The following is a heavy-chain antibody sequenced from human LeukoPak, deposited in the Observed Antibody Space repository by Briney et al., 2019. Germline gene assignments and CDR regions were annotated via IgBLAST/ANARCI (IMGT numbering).Heavy chain of an antibody. J-gene: IGHJ4*02. CDR1: GGSISSSSYY. V-gene: IGHV4-39*07. Sequence: ETLSLTCTVSGGSISSSSYYWGWIRQPPGKGLEWIGRIYTSGSTNYNPSLKSRVTMSVDTSKNQFSLKLSSVTAADTAVYYCARDVGGSPFDYWGQGTLVTVSS. D-gene: IGHD2-15*01. CDR3: ARDVGGSPFDY. CDR2: IYTSGST.